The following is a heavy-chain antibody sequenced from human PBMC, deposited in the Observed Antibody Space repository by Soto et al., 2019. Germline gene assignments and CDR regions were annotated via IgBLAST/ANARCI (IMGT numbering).Heavy chain of an antibody. V-gene: IGHV4-34*01. Sequence: QVQLQQWGAGLLKPSETLSLTCAVYGGSFSGYYWSWIRQPPGKGLEWIGEINHSGSTNYNPSLKRRVPIPVDPSTNQFSPKLGSVTAADTAVYYWARGTSGSGSYRRSHFDYWGQGTLVTVSS. CDR2: INHSGST. CDR1: GGSFSGYY. J-gene: IGHJ4*02. CDR3: ARGTSGSGSYRRSHFDY. D-gene: IGHD3-10*01.